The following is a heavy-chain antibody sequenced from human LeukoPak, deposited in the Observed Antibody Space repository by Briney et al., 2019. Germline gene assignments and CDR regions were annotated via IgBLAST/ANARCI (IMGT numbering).Heavy chain of an antibody. CDR2: ISGSAGGT. V-gene: IGHV3-23*01. D-gene: IGHD1-7*01. CDR1: GFTLSSYM. J-gene: IGHJ4*02. CDR3: AKNWSYDY. Sequence: GGSLRLSCVASGFTLSSYMMSWVRQAPGKGLEWVSGISGSAGGTFYSDSVRGRFTISRDSPKNTLYLQMNSLRAEDTAVYYCAKNWSYDYWGQGTLVTVSS.